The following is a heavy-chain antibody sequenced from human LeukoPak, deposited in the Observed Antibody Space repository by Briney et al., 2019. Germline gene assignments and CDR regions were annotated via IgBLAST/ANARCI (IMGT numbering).Heavy chain of an antibody. V-gene: IGHV4-59*01. J-gene: IGHJ2*01. CDR3: ARVHYSSSYDYWYFDL. D-gene: IGHD6-13*01. CDR1: GGAISSYY. Sequence: SETLSLTCTVSGGAISSYYWTWFRQPPGKGLEWIGYIYYTGSTNYNRSLKSRVTISVDTSKNQFSLKLSSVTAADTAVYYCARVHYSSSYDYWYFDLWGRGTLVTVSS. CDR2: IYYTGST.